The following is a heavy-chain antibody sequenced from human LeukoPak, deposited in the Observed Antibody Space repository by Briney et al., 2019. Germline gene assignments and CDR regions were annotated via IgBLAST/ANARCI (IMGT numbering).Heavy chain of an antibody. V-gene: IGHV1-18*01. D-gene: IGHD2-15*01. Sequence: ASVKVSCKASGYTFTNYGISWVRQAPGQGLEWMGRINTDNGNTNYAQKFQGRVTMTTDISTSTVYMELRGLRSDDTAMYYCARVDSGYSDYWGQGTLVTVSS. CDR3: ARVDSGYSDY. CDR1: GYTFTNYG. CDR2: INTDNGNT. J-gene: IGHJ4*02.